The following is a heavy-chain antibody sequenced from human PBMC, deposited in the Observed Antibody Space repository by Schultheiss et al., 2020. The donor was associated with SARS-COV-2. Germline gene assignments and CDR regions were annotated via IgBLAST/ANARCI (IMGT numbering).Heavy chain of an antibody. D-gene: IGHD6-6*01. J-gene: IGHJ6*03. V-gene: IGHV3-30*19. CDR1: GFTFSSYG. CDR3: ARSGTISSSSGPYYYYYYMDV. CDR2: ISYDGSNK. Sequence: GGSLRLSCAASGFTFSSYGMHWVRQAPGKGLEWVAVISYDGSNKYYADSVKGRFTISRDNSKNTLYLQMNSLRAEDTAVYYCARSGTISSSSGPYYYYYYMDVWGKGTTVTVSS.